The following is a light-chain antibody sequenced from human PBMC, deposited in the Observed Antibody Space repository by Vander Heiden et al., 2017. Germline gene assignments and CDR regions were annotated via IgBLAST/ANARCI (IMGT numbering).Light chain of an antibody. J-gene: IGKJ1*01. V-gene: IGKV3-15*01. CDR3: QQYNNWLQT. Sequence: PLSWTPGERATLSGRASQSVSSNLAWYQQKPGQAPRLLIYGASTRATGIPARFSGSGSGTEFTLTISSLQSEDFAVYYCQQYNNWLQTFGQGTKVEIK. CDR1: QSVSSN. CDR2: GAS.